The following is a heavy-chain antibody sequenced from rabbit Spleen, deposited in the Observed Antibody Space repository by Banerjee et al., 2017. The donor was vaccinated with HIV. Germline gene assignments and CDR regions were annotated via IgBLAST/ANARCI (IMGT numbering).Heavy chain of an antibody. D-gene: IGHD7-1*01. V-gene: IGHV1S45*01. Sequence: EQLEESGGGLVKPEGSLTLTCKASGVSLHDKDVMCWVRQAPGKGLEWIACICAGSSGSTYSTSCAKCRFTIFKTSTTTVTLHMTILTVADAATYFCSRETGTSFSSYGMDLWGPGTLVTVS. J-gene: IGHJ6*01. CDR3: SRETGTSFSSYGMDL. CDR1: GVSLHDKDV. CDR2: ICAGSSGST.